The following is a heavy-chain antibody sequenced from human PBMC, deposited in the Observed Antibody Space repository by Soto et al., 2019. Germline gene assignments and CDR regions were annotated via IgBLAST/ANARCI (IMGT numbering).Heavy chain of an antibody. Sequence: EVQLVESGGGLVKPGGSLRLSCAASGFTFSSYSMNWVRQAPGKGLEWVSSISSGSSYIYYADSVKGRFTISRDNAKNSLYLPMNSLRAEDTAVYYCARSSGGSGRLWNYYGMDVWGQGTTVTVSS. CDR3: ARSSGGSGRLWNYYGMDV. CDR2: ISSGSSYI. J-gene: IGHJ6*02. D-gene: IGHD3-10*01. V-gene: IGHV3-21*06. CDR1: GFTFSSYS.